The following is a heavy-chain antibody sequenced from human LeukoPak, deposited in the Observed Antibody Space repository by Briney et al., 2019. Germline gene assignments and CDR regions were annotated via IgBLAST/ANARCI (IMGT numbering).Heavy chain of an antibody. D-gene: IGHD3-22*01. V-gene: IGHV4-34*01. J-gene: IGHJ4*02. Sequence: SETLSLTCAVYGGSFSGYYWSWIRQPPGKGLEWIGEIYHSGSTNYNPSLKSRVTISVDKSKNQFSLKLSSVTAADTAVYYCARTGDYYDSSGLDYWGQGTLVTVSS. CDR2: IYHSGST. CDR3: ARTGDYYDSSGLDY. CDR1: GGSFSGYY.